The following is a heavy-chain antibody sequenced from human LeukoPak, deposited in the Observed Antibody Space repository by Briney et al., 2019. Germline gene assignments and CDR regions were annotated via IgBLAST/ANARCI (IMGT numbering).Heavy chain of an antibody. CDR3: ARDLWYCSSTSCYKGRRSGSFDP. CDR1: GGTFSSYA. V-gene: IGHV1-69*01. CDR2: IIPIFGTA. Sequence: SVKVSCKASGGTFSSYAISWVRQAPGQGLELMGGIIPIFGTANYAQKFQGRVTITADESTSTAYMELSSLRSEDTAVYYCARDLWYCSSTSCYKGRRSGSFDPWGQGTLVTVSS. D-gene: IGHD2-2*02. J-gene: IGHJ5*02.